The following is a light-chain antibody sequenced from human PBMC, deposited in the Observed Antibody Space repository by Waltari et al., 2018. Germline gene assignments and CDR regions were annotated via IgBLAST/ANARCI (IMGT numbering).Light chain of an antibody. Sequence: DIVMTQSPLSLPVTPGDPASISCRSSQILLDRNAYPHLDWYLQKPGQSPQLLIYLTFNRASGVPDRFSDSGSGTNFTLRISRVEAEDVGVYYCMQGLKSPTFGQGTRLDIK. J-gene: IGKJ5*01. CDR2: LTF. V-gene: IGKV2-28*01. CDR1: QILLDRNAYPH. CDR3: MQGLKSPT.